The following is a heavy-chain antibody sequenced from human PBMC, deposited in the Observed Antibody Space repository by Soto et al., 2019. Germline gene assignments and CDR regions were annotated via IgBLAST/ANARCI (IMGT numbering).Heavy chain of an antibody. V-gene: IGHV3-23*01. D-gene: IGHD6-25*01. J-gene: IGHJ4*01. CDR1: GFTFNNYA. CDR2: ISDSGGSA. Sequence: EVQLLESGGGLVQPGGSLRLSCAASGFTFNNYAMSWVRQAPGKGLDWVSTISDSGGSAYYAASVKGRVTIARDDSRNTIYLQMNWLRAGDTAVYYCAKEGRRRLYYFAYGGHGTLVNVSS. CDR3: AKEGRRRLYYFAY.